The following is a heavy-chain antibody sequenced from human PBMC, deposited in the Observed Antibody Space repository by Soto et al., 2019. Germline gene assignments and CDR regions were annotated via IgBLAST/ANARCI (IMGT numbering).Heavy chain of an antibody. CDR1: GGTFSSYA. CDR3: ARDQGRDGYNYLEGAREPYYFDY. D-gene: IGHD5-12*01. J-gene: IGHJ4*02. CDR2: IIPIFGTA. V-gene: IGHV1-69*13. Sequence: GASVKVSCKASGGTFSSYAISWVRQAPGQGLEWMGGIIPIFGTANYAQKFQGRVTITADESTSTAYMELSSLRSEDTAVYYCARDQGRDGYNYLEGAREPYYFDYWGQGTLVTVSS.